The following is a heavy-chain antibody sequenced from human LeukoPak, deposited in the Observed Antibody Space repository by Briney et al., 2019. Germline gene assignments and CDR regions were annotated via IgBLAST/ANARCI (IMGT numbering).Heavy chain of an antibody. CDR1: GFTFSSYA. Sequence: GGSLRLSCAASGFTFSSYAVSWVRQAPGKGLEWVSAISGSGGSTYYADSVKGRFTISRDNSKNTLYLQMNSLRAEDTAVYYCAKGPTKWELLAQDYWGQGTLVTVSS. J-gene: IGHJ4*02. CDR2: ISGSGGST. CDR3: AKGPTKWELLAQDY. D-gene: IGHD1-26*01. V-gene: IGHV3-23*01.